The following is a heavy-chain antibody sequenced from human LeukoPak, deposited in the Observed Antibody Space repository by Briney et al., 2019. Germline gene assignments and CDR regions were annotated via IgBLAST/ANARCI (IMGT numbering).Heavy chain of an antibody. CDR1: GGTFSSYA. Sequence: ASVKVSCKASGGTFSSYAISWVRQAPGQGLEWMGGIIPIFGTANYAQKFQGRVTITADESTSTAYMELNSLRAEDTAVYYCAREVQLGGSSWKDFDYWGQGTLVTVSS. V-gene: IGHV1-69*01. D-gene: IGHD6-13*01. CDR3: AREVQLGGSSWKDFDY. CDR2: IIPIFGTA. J-gene: IGHJ4*02.